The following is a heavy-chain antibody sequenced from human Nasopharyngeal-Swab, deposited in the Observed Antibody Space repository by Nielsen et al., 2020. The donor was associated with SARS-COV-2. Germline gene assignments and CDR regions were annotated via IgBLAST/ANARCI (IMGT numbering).Heavy chain of an antibody. V-gene: IGHV3-21*06. Sequence: GGSLRLSCAASGFTFSSYTMNRVRQAPGKGLEWVSSISPTSDYIYYAESVKGRFTISRDNAKNSLFLQMNSLRAEETAIYYCVRGSYGHYDSWGQGALITVSS. CDR1: GFTFSSYT. J-gene: IGHJ5*01. CDR3: VRGSYGHYDS. CDR2: ISPTSDYI. D-gene: IGHD4-17*01.